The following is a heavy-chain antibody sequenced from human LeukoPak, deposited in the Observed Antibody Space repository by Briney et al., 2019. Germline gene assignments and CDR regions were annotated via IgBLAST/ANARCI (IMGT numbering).Heavy chain of an antibody. CDR2: INPNSGGT. CDR1: GGIFNSYA. J-gene: IGHJ4*02. V-gene: IGHV1-2*06. Sequence: GASVKVSCKASGGIFNSYAISWVRQAPGPGLEWMGRINPNSGGTNYAQKFQARVTMTRDTSISTAYMELSRLRSDDTALYYCARAAYYYDGSGYYLGDWGQGTLVTVSS. CDR3: ARAAYYYDGSGYYLGD. D-gene: IGHD3-22*01.